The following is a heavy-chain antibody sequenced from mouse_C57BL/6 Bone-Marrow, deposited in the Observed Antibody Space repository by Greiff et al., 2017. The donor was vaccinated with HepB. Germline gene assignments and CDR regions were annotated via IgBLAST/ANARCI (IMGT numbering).Heavy chain of an antibody. CDR3: ARHTRLWYFEV. J-gene: IGHJ1*03. Sequence: EVKLLQPGGGLVQPGGSLKLSCEASGFTFSDYYMYWVRQTPEQSLECVAYISNGGGSTYYQDTVKGRFTISRDNAKNTLYLQMSRLKSEDTAMYYCARHTRLWYFEVWGTGTTVTVCS. V-gene: IGHV5-12*01. CDR2: ISNGGGST. CDR1: GFTFSDYY. D-gene: IGHD2-13*01.